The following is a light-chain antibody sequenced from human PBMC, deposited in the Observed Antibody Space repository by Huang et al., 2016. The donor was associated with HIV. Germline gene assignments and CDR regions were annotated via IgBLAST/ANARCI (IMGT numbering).Light chain of an antibody. J-gene: IGKJ3*01. CDR3: QVYGTSPPGP. CDR1: QSVSGSY. CDR2: GAS. Sequence: EIVLTQSPGTLSLSPGERATLSCRANQSVSGSYLAWYQQKPGQAPRLLIYGASSRATGIPDRFSGSGSGTDFTLTITRLEPEDIASYYCQVYGTSPPGPFGPGATVHIK. V-gene: IGKV3-20*01.